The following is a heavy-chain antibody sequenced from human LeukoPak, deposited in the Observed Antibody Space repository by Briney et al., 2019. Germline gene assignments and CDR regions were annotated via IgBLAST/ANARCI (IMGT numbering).Heavy chain of an antibody. D-gene: IGHD1-26*01. CDR1: GFTFSSYA. CDR3: ARDDGVGATGY. J-gene: IGHJ4*02. Sequence: GRSLRLSCAASGFTFSSYAMHWVRQAPGKGLEWVAVISYDGSNKYYADSVKGRFTISRDNSKNTLYLQMNSLRAEDTAVYYCARDDGVGATGYWGQGTLVTVSS. CDR2: ISYDGSNK. V-gene: IGHV3-30-3*01.